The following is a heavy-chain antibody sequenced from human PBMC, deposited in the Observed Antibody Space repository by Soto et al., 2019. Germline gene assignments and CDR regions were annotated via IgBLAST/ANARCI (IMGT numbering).Heavy chain of an antibody. Sequence: QVQLQESGPGLVKPSETLSLTCTVSGGSISSYYWSWIRQPPGKGLEWIGYIYYSGSTNYNPSLKSRVTISVDTSKNQFSLKLSSVTAADTAVYYCARGRVNRAYYYGMDVWGLGTTVTVSS. V-gene: IGHV4-59*01. CDR1: GGSISSYY. CDR3: ARGRVNRAYYYGMDV. J-gene: IGHJ6*02. CDR2: IYYSGST. D-gene: IGHD6-13*01.